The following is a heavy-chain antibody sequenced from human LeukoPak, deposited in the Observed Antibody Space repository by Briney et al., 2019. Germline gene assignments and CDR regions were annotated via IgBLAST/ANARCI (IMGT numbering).Heavy chain of an antibody. CDR3: ARGGWLQLGY. D-gene: IGHD5-24*01. J-gene: IGHJ4*02. Sequence: SETLSLTCAVYGGSFSGYYWSWIRPPPGKGLEWIGEINHSGSTNYNPSLKSRVTISVDTSKNQFSLKLSSVTAADTAVYYCARGGWLQLGYWGQGTLVTVSS. V-gene: IGHV4-34*01. CDR2: INHSGST. CDR1: GGSFSGYY.